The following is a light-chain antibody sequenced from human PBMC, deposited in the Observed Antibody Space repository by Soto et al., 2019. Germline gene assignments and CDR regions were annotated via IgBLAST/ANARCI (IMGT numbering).Light chain of an antibody. Sequence: VMTQSPLSLPVTLGQPATLSCRASQSVSSSYLAWYQQKPGQAPRLLIYGASSRATGVPARFSGSGSGTDFTLTISGLEPEDFAVYYCQQRSVWPITFGQGTRLEI. CDR1: QSVSSSY. CDR2: GAS. CDR3: QQRSVWPIT. V-gene: IGKV3D-20*02. J-gene: IGKJ5*01.